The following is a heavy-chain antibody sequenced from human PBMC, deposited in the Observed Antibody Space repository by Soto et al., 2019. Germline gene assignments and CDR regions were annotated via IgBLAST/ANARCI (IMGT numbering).Heavy chain of an antibody. CDR1: GGSISSGSYH. V-gene: IGHV4-31*03. D-gene: IGHD1-26*01. CDR2: IYYSGSS. J-gene: IGHJ4*02. Sequence: ASETLSLTCTVSGGSISSGSYHWSWIRQHPGKGLEWIGNIYYSGSSYYNPSLKSRATISIDTSKDQFSLRLGSVTAADTAVYYCARVEGSSYYFCHDCWGRGTLVTVSS. CDR3: ARVEGSSYYFCHDC.